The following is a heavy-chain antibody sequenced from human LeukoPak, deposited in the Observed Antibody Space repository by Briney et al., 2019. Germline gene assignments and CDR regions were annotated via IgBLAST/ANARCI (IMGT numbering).Heavy chain of an antibody. V-gene: IGHV3-23*01. J-gene: IGHJ6*03. CDR1: GFTFRNHG. CDR3: AKETREDYYYYYMDV. Sequence: PGGSLRLSCAASGFTFRNHGMNWVRQAPGKGLEWVSGISPSGGGTYYADSVKGRFTISRDNSKNTLYLQMNSLRAEDTAVYYCAKETREDYYYYYMDVWGKGTTVTISS. CDR2: ISPSGGGT.